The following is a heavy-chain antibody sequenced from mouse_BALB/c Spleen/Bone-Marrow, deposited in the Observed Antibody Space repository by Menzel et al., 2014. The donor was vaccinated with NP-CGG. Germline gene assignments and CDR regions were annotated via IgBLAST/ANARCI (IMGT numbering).Heavy chain of an antibody. D-gene: IGHD2-3*01. CDR3: AREGWLLRFDY. V-gene: IGHV1-14*01. Sequence: VQLQQSGPELVKPGTSVKMSCKASGYIFTSYVMDWVKQKPGQGLEWIRYINPYNDVTNYNEKFKGKATLTSDKSSSTAYMEVSSLTSEDSAVYYCAREGWLLRFDYWGQGTTLTVSS. CDR1: GYIFTSYV. J-gene: IGHJ2*01. CDR2: INPYNDVT.